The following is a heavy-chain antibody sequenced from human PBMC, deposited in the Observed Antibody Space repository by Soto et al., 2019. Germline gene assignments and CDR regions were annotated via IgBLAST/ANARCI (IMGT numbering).Heavy chain of an antibody. Sequence: SETLSLTCNVSGGSISGDSYFWGWIRQPPGKGQEWIGNMFFRGNTYYNPSLKSRVSVVVDTSKNQFSLRLSSMTAADTAVYYCVRHVREFSGVGSYDFFDSWGRGILVTVSS. CDR1: GGSISGDSYF. CDR3: VRHVREFSGVGSYDFFDS. D-gene: IGHD3-16*01. CDR2: MFFRGNT. V-gene: IGHV4-39*01. J-gene: IGHJ4*02.